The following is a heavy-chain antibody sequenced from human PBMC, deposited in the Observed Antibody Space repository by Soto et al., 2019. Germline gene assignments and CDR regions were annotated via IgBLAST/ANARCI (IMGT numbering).Heavy chain of an antibody. Sequence: SETLSLTCAVSGDSISGTHWWSWVRRPPGKGLEFIGETHHSRGTNYNPSLRSRVTMSLDKSKNQLSLILYSVTAADTGVYYCARYSAASGTYYFDYWGQGTLVT. CDR1: GDSISGTHW. CDR2: THHSRGT. CDR3: ARYSAASGTYYFDY. J-gene: IGHJ4*01. D-gene: IGHD6-13*01. V-gene: IGHV4-4*02.